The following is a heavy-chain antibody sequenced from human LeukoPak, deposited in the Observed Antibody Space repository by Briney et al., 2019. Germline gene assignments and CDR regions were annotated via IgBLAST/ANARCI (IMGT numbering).Heavy chain of an antibody. Sequence: SVKVSCKASGGTFSSYAISWVRQAPGQGLERMGRIIPILGIANYAQKFQGRVTITADKSTSTAYMELSSLRSEDTAVYYCARGWGLRYFDWLLARWGQGTLVTVSS. D-gene: IGHD3-9*01. J-gene: IGHJ4*02. CDR3: ARGWGLRYFDWLLAR. CDR2: IIPILGIA. V-gene: IGHV1-69*04. CDR1: GGTFSSYA.